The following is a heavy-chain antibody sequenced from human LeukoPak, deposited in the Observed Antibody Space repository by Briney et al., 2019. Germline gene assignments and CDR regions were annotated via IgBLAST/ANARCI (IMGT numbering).Heavy chain of an antibody. CDR3: ASGEGGSYWDDAFDI. Sequence: GGSLRLSCAASGFTFSSYSMNWVRQAPGKGLEWVSYISSSSSTIYYADSVKGRFTISRDNSKNTLYLQMNSLRAEDTAVYYCASGEGGSYWDDAFDIWGQGTMVTVSS. V-gene: IGHV3-48*01. CDR1: GFTFSSYS. J-gene: IGHJ3*02. CDR2: ISSSSSTI. D-gene: IGHD1-26*01.